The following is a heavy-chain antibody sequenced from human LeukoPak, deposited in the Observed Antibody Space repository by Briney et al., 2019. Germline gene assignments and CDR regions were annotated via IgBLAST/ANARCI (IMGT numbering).Heavy chain of an antibody. V-gene: IGHV3-23*01. J-gene: IGHJ6*03. D-gene: IGHD3-10*01. CDR3: AKVMKGSERLTMVRGVVIKTAGLYYMDV. Sequence: GGSLRLSCAASGFTLSSYAMSWVRQAPGKGLEWVSSISASGGSTNYADSVKGRFTISRDNSKNTVYLQMNSLRAEDTAVYYCAKVMKGSERLTMVRGVVIKTAGLYYMDVWGKGTTVTVSS. CDR1: GFTLSSYA. CDR2: ISASGGST.